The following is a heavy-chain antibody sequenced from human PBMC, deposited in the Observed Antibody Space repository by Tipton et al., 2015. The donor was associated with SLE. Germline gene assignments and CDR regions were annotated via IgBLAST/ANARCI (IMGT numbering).Heavy chain of an antibody. CDR1: GFTFSNYA. Sequence: SLRLSCAASGFTFSNYAMNWVRLAPGKGLEWVSLVTGSGGGTYYSNSVKGRFTISRDNSKNTLYLQMNSLRPQDTAVYYCAKASGGVYGTEYFDYWGQGTLVTVSS. CDR2: VTGSGGGT. J-gene: IGHJ4*02. CDR3: AKASGGVYGTEYFDY. D-gene: IGHD5/OR15-5a*01. V-gene: IGHV3-23*01.